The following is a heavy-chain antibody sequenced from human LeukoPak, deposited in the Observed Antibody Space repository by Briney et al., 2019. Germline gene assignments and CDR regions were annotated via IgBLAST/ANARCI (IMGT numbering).Heavy chain of an antibody. CDR3: ARDLYSRNLDY. D-gene: IGHD4-11*01. V-gene: IGHV3-33*01. CDR2: MRYDGDYK. Sequence: GGSLRLSCAASGFNFILFGMHWVRQAPGEGLEWVALMRYDGDYKYFGDSVKGRFTISRDNFKNMVYLEMNSLRAEDTAVYYCARDLYSRNLDYWGQGSLVTVSS. J-gene: IGHJ4*02. CDR1: GFNFILFG.